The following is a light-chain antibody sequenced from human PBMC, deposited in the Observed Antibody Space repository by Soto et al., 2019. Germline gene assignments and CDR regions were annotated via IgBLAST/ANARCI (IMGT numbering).Light chain of an antibody. V-gene: IGKV3-15*01. Sequence: EIVMTQSPGTRSVSPGERAILSCRASQSVSSNLAWYQQKPGQAPRLLIYGASRRATGIPARFSGSGSETEFTLTITSLQSEDFAVYYCQQYNRWPPRTFGQGTKVDIK. CDR1: QSVSSN. CDR3: QQYNRWPPRT. CDR2: GAS. J-gene: IGKJ1*01.